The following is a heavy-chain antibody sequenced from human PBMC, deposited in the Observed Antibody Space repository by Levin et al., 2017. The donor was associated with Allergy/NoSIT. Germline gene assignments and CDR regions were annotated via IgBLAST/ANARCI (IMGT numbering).Heavy chain of an antibody. V-gene: IGHV3-74*01. D-gene: IGHD3-3*01. CDR3: SGDWRGKAAKY. J-gene: IGHJ4*02. Sequence: GESLKISCAASGFSFSTHWMHWVRQVPGKGLVWLSYINGDGTTTSYADSVEGRFTISRDNAKNTLYLQMNSLRADDTALYYCSGDWRGKAAKYWGQGTLVTVSS. CDR1: GFSFSTHW. CDR2: INGDGTTT.